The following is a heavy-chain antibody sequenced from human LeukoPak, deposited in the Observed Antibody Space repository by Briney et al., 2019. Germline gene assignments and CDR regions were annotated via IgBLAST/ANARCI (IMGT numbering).Heavy chain of an antibody. J-gene: IGHJ4*02. CDR2: INPSDGSP. V-gene: IGHV1-46*01. D-gene: IGHD2-21*02. CDR1: GYSFTSYY. CDR3: ARDLVVVTVIPEGHFDY. Sequence: ASVKVSWKASGYSFTSYYMHWVRQAPGQGLEWMGVINPSDGSPNYAQKFQGRVTMTRDTSTTTVYMELSSLRSEDTAVYYCARDLVVVTVIPEGHFDYWGQGTLVTVSS.